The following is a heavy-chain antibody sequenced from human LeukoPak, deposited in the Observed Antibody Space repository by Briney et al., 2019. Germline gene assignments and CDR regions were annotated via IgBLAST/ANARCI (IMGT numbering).Heavy chain of an antibody. D-gene: IGHD1-7*01. V-gene: IGHV1-69*05. CDR2: IIPIFGTA. CDR3: ARDHGGSELPYFDY. J-gene: IGHJ4*02. Sequence: GASVKVSCKASGGTFSSYAISWVRQAPGQGLEWMGGIIPIFGTANYAQKFQGRVTITTDESTSTAYMEPSSLRSEDTAVYYCARDHGGSELPYFDYWGQGTLVTVSS. CDR1: GGTFSSYA.